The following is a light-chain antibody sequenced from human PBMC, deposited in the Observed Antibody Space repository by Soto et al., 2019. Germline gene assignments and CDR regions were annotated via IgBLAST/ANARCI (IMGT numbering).Light chain of an antibody. CDR1: SSDVGIYNL. Sequence: QSALTQPASVSGSPGQSSTISCTGTSSDVGIYNLVSWYQQHPGKAPKLMIYEGSKRPSGVSNRFSGSKSGNTASLTISGLQAEDEADDYCCSYAGSSTVVVFGGGTKLTVL. CDR2: EGS. CDR3: CSYAGSSTVVV. V-gene: IGLV2-23*03. J-gene: IGLJ2*01.